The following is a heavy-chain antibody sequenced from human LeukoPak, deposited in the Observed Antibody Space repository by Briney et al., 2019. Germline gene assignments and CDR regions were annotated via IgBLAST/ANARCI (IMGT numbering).Heavy chain of an antibody. J-gene: IGHJ5*02. CDR1: GYTFTSYG. Sequence: ASVKVSCKASGYTFTSYGISWVRQAPGKGLEWMGGFDPEDGETIYAQKFQGRVTMTEDTSTDTAYMELSSLRSEDTAVYYCATKSAYYDSSGYYYHWGQGTLVTVSS. CDR3: ATKSAYYDSSGYYYH. D-gene: IGHD3-22*01. V-gene: IGHV1-24*01. CDR2: FDPEDGET.